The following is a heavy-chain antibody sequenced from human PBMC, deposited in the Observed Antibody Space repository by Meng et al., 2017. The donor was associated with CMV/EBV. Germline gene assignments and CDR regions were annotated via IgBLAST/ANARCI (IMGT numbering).Heavy chain of an antibody. CDR1: GFSRSTSGVG. D-gene: IGHD6-13*01. J-gene: IGHJ4*02. CDR2: IYWDDDK. Sequence: TLKESGPTLVKPTTTLTLTCTFSGFSRSTSGVGVGWIRQPPGKALEWPALIYWDDDKRYSPSLKSRLTITKDTSKNQVVLTMTNMDPVDTATYYCARIAAAGRFDYWGQGTLVTVSS. V-gene: IGHV2-5*02. CDR3: ARIAAAGRFDY.